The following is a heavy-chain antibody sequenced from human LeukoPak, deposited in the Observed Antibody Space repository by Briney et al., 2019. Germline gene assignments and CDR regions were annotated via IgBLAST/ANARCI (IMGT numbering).Heavy chain of an antibody. CDR1: GFTFSSYS. V-gene: IGHV3-48*01. Sequence: GGSLRLSCAASGFTFSSYSINWVRQAPGKGLEWLSYISSTGSTISYADSVKGRFTISRDNAKNSLYLQMNSLRAEDTAVYYCANWGRFDPWGQGTLVTVSS. J-gene: IGHJ5*02. D-gene: IGHD3-16*01. CDR2: ISSTGSTI. CDR3: ANWGRFDP.